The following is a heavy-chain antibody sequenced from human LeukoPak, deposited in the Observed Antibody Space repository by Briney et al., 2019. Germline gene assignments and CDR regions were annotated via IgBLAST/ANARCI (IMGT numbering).Heavy chain of an antibody. CDR2: IIPILGIA. D-gene: IGHD3-22*01. CDR1: GGTFSSYT. Sequence: SVKVSCEASGGTFSSYTISWVRQAPGQGLEWMGRIIPILGIANYAQKFQGRVTITADKSTSTAYMELSSLRSEDTAVYYCARAPSDYYDSSGYGWFDPWGQGTLVTVSS. V-gene: IGHV1-69*02. CDR3: ARAPSDYYDSSGYGWFDP. J-gene: IGHJ5*02.